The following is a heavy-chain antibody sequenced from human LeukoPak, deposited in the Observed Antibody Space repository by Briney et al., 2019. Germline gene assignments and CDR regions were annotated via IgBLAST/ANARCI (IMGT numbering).Heavy chain of an antibody. CDR1: GFTFSSYD. CDR2: IGTAGDT. V-gene: IGHV3-13*01. Sequence: GGSLRLSCAASGFTFSSYDMHWVRQATGKGLEWVSAIGTAGDTYYPGSVKGRFTISRENAKNSLYLQMNSLRAGDTAVYYCAKVGIYGSGSYYNGDAFDIWGQGTMVTVSS. CDR3: AKVGIYGSGSYYNGDAFDI. D-gene: IGHD3-10*01. J-gene: IGHJ3*02.